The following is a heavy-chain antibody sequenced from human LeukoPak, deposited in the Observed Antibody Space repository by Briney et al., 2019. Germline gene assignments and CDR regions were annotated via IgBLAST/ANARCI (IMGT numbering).Heavy chain of an antibody. V-gene: IGHV4-59*01. D-gene: IGHD5-18*01. CDR3: ASAGGYSYGSFDY. CDR1: GDSISSYY. CDR2: IYSSRSP. Sequence: PSETLSLTCTVSGDSISSYYWSWIRQPPGQGLEWIGYIYSSRSPNYNPSLKSRVTISVDTSKNQFSLKLSSVTAADTAVYYCASAGGYSYGSFDYWGQGTLVTVSS. J-gene: IGHJ4*02.